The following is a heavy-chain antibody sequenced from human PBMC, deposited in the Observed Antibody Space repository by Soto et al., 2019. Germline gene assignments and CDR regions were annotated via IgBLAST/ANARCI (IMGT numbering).Heavy chain of an antibody. CDR3: ARGEKWELGGWGFDY. V-gene: IGHV1-18*01. D-gene: IGHD1-26*01. J-gene: IGHJ4*02. CDR2: ISAYNGNT. Sequence: ASVKVSCKASGYTFTSYGISWVRQAPGQGLEWMGWISAYNGNTNYAQKLQGRVTMTTDTSTSTAYMELTSLRSDDTAVYYCARGEKWELGGWGFDYWGQGTLVTVSS. CDR1: GYTFTSYG.